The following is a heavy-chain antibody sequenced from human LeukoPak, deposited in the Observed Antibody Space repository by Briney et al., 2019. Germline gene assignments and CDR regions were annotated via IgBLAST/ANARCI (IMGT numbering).Heavy chain of an antibody. CDR2: INHSGYT. CDR3: TRITTGHDF. Sequence: PSETLSLTCSVSGVSFNDYYWSWVRQTPGKGLEWIGEINHSGYTNDSPSLKSRVTLSIDTSRKQFSLNLRPVTVADTGIYYCTRITTGHDFWGQGTLVTVSS. D-gene: IGHD4-11*01. J-gene: IGHJ4*02. CDR1: GVSFNDYY. V-gene: IGHV4-34*01.